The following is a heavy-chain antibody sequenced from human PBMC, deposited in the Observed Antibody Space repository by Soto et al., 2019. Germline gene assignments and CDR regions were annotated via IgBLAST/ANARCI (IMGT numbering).Heavy chain of an antibody. CDR2: IYHNGSP. CDR1: GGSMSSGGDS. J-gene: IGHJ6*02. Sequence: SETLSLTCAVSGGSMSSGGDSWSWIRQPPGKGLEWIGYIYHNGSPYYNPSLKSRVTISVDRSKNQFSLKLSSVTAADTAVYYCARVPDVWGQGTTVTVSS. CDR3: ARVPDV. V-gene: IGHV4-30-2*01.